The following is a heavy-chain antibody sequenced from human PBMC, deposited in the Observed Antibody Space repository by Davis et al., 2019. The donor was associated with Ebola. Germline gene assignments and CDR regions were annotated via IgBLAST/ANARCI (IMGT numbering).Heavy chain of an antibody. J-gene: IGHJ6*02. V-gene: IGHV1-2*04. CDR1: GYTFTSYA. Sequence: ASVKVSCKASGYTFTSYAMHWVRQAPGQGLEWMGWINPNSGGTNYAQKFQGWVTMTRDTSISTAYMELSRLRSDDTAVYYCARYYYYYGMDVWGQGTTVTVSS. CDR2: INPNSGGT. CDR3: ARYYYYYGMDV.